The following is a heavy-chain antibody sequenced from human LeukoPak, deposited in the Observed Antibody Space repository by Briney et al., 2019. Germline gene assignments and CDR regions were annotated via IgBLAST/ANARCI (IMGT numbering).Heavy chain of an antibody. V-gene: IGHV3-15*01. D-gene: IGHD2-2*02. CDR1: GFNFYAFW. CDR2: IKSKTDGGTT. J-gene: IGHJ6*03. Sequence: PGGSLRLSCAASGFNFYAFWMSWARQTPGKGLEWVGLIKSKTDGGTTDYSAPVKGRFTISRDDSQNTLFLQMDSLTTEDTATYYCAIVSDCSGTTCYTAYSYYYYMDVWGRGTTVTVSS. CDR3: AIVSDCSGTTCYTAYSYYYYMDV.